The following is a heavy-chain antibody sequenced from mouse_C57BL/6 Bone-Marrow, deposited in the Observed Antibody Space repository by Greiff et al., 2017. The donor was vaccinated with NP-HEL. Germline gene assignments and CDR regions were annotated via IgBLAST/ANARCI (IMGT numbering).Heavy chain of an antibody. J-gene: IGHJ4*01. D-gene: IGHD2-5*01. Sequence: VQLQQPGAELVRPGSSVKLSCKASGYTFTSYWMHWVKQRPIQGLEWIGNIDPSDSETHYNQQFKDKATLTVDKSSSTAYMQLSSLTSEDSAVYYCAREAIVTHYAMDYWGQGTSVTVSS. CDR3: AREAIVTHYAMDY. V-gene: IGHV1-52*01. CDR1: GYTFTSYW. CDR2: IDPSDSET.